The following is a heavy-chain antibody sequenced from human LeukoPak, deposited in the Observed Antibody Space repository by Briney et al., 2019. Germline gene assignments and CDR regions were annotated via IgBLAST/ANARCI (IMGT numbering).Heavy chain of an antibody. J-gene: IGHJ4*02. CDR2: LHPEDREV. Sequence: ASVKVSCRVSGDTRTEISIHWVRQTPGKGLEWMGGLHPEDREVIYAQKFQGRVTMTEDSSTDTAYMDLRSLRSEDTAVYYCATAEQLVWGQGTLVTVSS. V-gene: IGHV1-24*01. CDR1: GDTRTEIS. D-gene: IGHD6-6*01. CDR3: ATAEQLV.